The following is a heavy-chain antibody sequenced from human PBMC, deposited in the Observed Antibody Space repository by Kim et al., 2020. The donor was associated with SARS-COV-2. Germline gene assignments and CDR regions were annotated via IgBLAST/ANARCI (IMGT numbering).Heavy chain of an antibody. D-gene: IGHD5-12*01. CDR2: IGGSGGKT. J-gene: IGHJ6*02. Sequence: GGSLRLSCGASGFTFSSYAMSWVRQAPGKGLEWVSAIGGSGGKTYYADSVKGRFAISRDNSKNTLYLQMNSLRAEDTAVYYCAKDHVEMATISLYYYYYGMDVWGQGTTVTVSS. CDR3: AKDHVEMATISLYYYYYGMDV. CDR1: GFTFSSYA. V-gene: IGHV3-23*01.